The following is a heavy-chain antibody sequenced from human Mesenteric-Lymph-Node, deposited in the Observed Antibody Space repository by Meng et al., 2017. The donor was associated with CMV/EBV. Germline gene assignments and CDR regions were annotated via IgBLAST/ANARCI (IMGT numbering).Heavy chain of an antibody. CDR3: ARSAYSSSYGMDV. CDR2: INPNSGGT. D-gene: IGHD6-6*01. CDR1: GYTFTGYY. Sequence: ASVKVSCKASGYTFTGYYMHWVRQAPGQGLEWMGWINPNSGGTNYAQKLQGRVTMTSDTSISTAYMELSRLRSDDTAVYYCARSAYSSSYGMDVWGQGTTVTVSS. V-gene: IGHV1-2*02. J-gene: IGHJ6*02.